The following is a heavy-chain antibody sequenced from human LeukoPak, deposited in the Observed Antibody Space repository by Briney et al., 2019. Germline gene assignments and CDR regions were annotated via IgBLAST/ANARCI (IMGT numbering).Heavy chain of an antibody. J-gene: IGHJ4*02. CDR3: ARGRSSSWYVDY. CDR1: GGSFSGYY. V-gene: IGHV4-34*01. D-gene: IGHD6-13*01. Sequence: SETLSLTCAVSGGSFSGYYWSWIRQPPGQGLEWIGEINHSGSTNYNPSLKSRVTISVGTSKNQFSLKLSSVTAADTAVYYCARGRSSSWYVDYWGQGTLVTVSS. CDR2: INHSGST.